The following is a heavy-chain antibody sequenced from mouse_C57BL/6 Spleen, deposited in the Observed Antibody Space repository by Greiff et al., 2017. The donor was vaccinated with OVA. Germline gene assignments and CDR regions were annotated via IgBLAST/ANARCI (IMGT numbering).Heavy chain of an antibody. D-gene: IGHD2-1*01. CDR3: ARGGGLYGNYEAIDY. J-gene: IGHJ4*01. CDR2: IYPGDGDT. Sequence: QVQLKESGAELVKPGASVKISCKASGYAFSSYWMNWVKQRPGKGLEWIGQIYPGDGDTNYNGKFKGKATLTADKSSSTAYMQLSSLTSEDSAVYFCARGGGLYGNYEAIDYWGQGTSVTVSS. V-gene: IGHV1-80*01. CDR1: GYAFSSYW.